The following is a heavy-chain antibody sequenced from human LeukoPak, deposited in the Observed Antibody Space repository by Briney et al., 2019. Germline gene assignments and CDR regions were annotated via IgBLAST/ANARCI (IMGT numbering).Heavy chain of an antibody. CDR2: INPNSGGT. J-gene: IGHJ4*02. V-gene: IGHV1-2*06. CDR3: ARENRLTGEDY. CDR1: GYTFTGYY. Sequence: GASVKVSCKASGYTFTGYYIHWVRQAPGQGLEWMGRINPNSGGTKYAQKFQGRVTMTTDTSTSTANMELRSLRSDDTAVYYCARENRLTGEDYWGQGTLVTVSS. D-gene: IGHD7-27*01.